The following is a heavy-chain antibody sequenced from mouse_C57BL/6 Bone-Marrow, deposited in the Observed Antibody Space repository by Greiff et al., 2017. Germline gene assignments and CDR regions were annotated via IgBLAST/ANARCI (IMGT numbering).Heavy chain of an antibody. Sequence: VQLQQPGAELVKPGASVKISCKVSGYAFSTYWMHWVKQRPGRGLEWIGQIYPGGGDTNYNGKFKGKATLTADKSSSTAYMQLSSLTSEDAAVYFCARGGEYFDDWGQGTTLTVSS. V-gene: IGHV1-80*01. CDR2: IYPGGGDT. J-gene: IGHJ2*01. CDR3: ARGGEYFDD. CDR1: GYAFSTYW.